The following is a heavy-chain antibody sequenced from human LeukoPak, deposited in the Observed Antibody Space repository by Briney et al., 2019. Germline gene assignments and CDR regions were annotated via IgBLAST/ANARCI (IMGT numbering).Heavy chain of an antibody. CDR1: GYTFTGYF. V-gene: IGHV1-2*02. D-gene: IGHD6-19*01. Sequence: ASVKVSCKASGYTFTGYFMHWVRQAPGQGLEWMGWINPNSGGTNYAQKFQGRVTMTRDTSISTAYMELNRLRSDDTAVYYCARVSGQWLAPYFDYWGQGTLVTVSS. CDR2: INPNSGGT. CDR3: ARVSGQWLAPYFDY. J-gene: IGHJ4*02.